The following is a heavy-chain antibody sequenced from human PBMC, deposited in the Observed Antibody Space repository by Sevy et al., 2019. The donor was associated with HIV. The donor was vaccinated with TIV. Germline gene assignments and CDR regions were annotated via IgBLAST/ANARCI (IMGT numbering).Heavy chain of an antibody. Sequence: GGSLRLSCAASGFTFSSYSMNWVRQAPGKGLEWISSISSSSSYIYYADSVKGRFTISRDNAKNSLYLQMNSLRAGDTAVYYCASDHCSGGRCRILHPYYMDVWGKGTTVTVSS. CDR2: ISSSSSYI. CDR3: ASDHCSGGRCRILHPYYMDV. J-gene: IGHJ6*03. D-gene: IGHD2-15*01. V-gene: IGHV3-21*01. CDR1: GFTFSSYS.